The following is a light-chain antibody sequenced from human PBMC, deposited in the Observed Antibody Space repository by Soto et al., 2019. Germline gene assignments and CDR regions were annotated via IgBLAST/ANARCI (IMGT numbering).Light chain of an antibody. CDR3: QQYNTWPPDRT. CDR1: QSVGSN. V-gene: IGKV3-15*01. J-gene: IGKJ1*01. CDR2: GAS. Sequence: EIGMTQSPATLSVSPGERATLSCRASQSVGSNLAWYQQKPGQAPRLLIYGASTRATGIPARFSGSGSGTEFTLTISSLQSEDFAIYFCQQYNTWPPDRTFGQGTKVEIK.